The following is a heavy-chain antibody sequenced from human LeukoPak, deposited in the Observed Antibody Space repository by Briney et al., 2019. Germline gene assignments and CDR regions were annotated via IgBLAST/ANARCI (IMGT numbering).Heavy chain of an antibody. CDR3: ARVRVSGSYLYYFDS. CDR1: GGSISSYY. J-gene: IGHJ4*02. V-gene: IGHV4-59*08. Sequence: SETLSLTCTVSGGSISSYYWSWIRQPPGKGLEWIGYIYYSGSTNYNPSLKSRVTISVDTSKNQFSLKLSSVTAADTAVYYCARVRVSGSYLYYFDSWGQGNLVTVSS. CDR2: IYYSGST. D-gene: IGHD1-26*01.